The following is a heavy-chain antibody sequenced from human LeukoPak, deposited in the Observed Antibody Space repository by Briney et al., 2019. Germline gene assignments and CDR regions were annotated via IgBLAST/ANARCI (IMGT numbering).Heavy chain of an antibody. CDR1: GGSISSYY. CDR3: ASLRIAAAGTGWFDP. D-gene: IGHD6-13*01. Sequence: SETLSLTCTVSGGSISSYYWSWIRQPPGKRLEWIGYIYYSGSTNYNPSLKSRVTISVDTSKNQFSLKLSSVTAADTAVYYCASLRIAAAGTGWFDPWGQGTLVTVSS. V-gene: IGHV4-59*08. J-gene: IGHJ5*02. CDR2: IYYSGST.